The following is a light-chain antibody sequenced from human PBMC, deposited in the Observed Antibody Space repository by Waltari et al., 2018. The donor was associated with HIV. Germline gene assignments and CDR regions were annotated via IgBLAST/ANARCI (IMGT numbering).Light chain of an antibody. CDR1: TSNIGSNT. V-gene: IGLV1-44*01. CDR3: ATWDDSLNGYV. Sequence: QSVLTQPPSASGTPGQRVTISCSGSTSNIGSNTVNWYHQLPGTAPKLLIYNGKQRPSGVPDRFSGSMSGTSASLAISGLQSEDEADYYCATWDDSLNGYVFGTGTEVTVL. CDR2: NGK. J-gene: IGLJ1*01.